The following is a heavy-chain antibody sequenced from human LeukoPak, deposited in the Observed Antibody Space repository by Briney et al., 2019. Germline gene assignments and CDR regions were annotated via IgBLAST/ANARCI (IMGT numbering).Heavy chain of an antibody. V-gene: IGHV4-59*08. CDR3: ARGYSSSWYYFDY. D-gene: IGHD6-13*01. Sequence: SETLSLTCTVSGGSISNYYWSWIRQPPGKGLEWIGYIHYSGSTNYNPSLKSRATISVDTSKSQFSLKLSSVTAADTAVYYCARGYSSSWYYFDYWGQGTLVADSS. J-gene: IGHJ4*02. CDR2: IHYSGST. CDR1: GGSISNYY.